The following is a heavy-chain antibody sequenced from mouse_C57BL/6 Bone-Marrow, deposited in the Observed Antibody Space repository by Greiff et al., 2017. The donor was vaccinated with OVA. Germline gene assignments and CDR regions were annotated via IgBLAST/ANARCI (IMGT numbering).Heavy chain of an antibody. CDR1: GSTFTSYW. CDR3: ARWVYAMDY. V-gene: IGHV1-64*01. J-gene: IGHJ4*01. Sequence: QVQLQQPGAELVKPGASVKLSCKASGSTFTSYWLHWVKQRPGQGLEWIGMIHPNSGSTNYNEKFKSKATLTVDKSSSTAYMQLSSLTSEDSAVYYCARWVYAMDYWGQGTSVTVSS. CDR2: IHPNSGST.